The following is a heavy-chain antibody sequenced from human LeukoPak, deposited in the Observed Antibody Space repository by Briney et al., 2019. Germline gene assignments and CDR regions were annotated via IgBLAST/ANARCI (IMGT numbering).Heavy chain of an antibody. CDR2: INWNGGST. CDR1: GFTFDDYG. J-gene: IGHJ3*02. CDR3: ARDEQGTRGVLNDAFDI. V-gene: IGHV3-20*04. D-gene: IGHD3-10*01. Sequence: GGSLRLSCAASGFTFDDYGMSWVRQAPGKGLEWVSGINWNGGSTGYADSVKGRFTISRDNAKNSLYLQMNSLRAEDTALYYCARDEQGTRGVLNDAFDIWGQGTMVTVSS.